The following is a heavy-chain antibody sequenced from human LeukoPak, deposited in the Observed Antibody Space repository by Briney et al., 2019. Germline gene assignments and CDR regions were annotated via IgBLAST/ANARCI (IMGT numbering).Heavy chain of an antibody. V-gene: IGHV3-74*01. CDR1: GFTFSDYY. Sequence: PGGSMRLSCAASGFTFSDYYMNWIRQAPGKGLVWVSRINSDGSSTSYADSVKGRFTISRDNAKNTLYLQMNSLRAEDTAVYYCARDLYSSSSGFDYWGQGTLVTVSS. CDR3: ARDLYSSSSGFDY. CDR2: INSDGSST. J-gene: IGHJ4*02. D-gene: IGHD6-6*01.